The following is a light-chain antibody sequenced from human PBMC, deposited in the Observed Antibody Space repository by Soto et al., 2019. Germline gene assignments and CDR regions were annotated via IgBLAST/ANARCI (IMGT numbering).Light chain of an antibody. Sequence: QSALTQPASVSGSPGQSITISCTGTSSDVGGYNYVSWYQQHPGKAPKLMIYDVSNRPSGVSNRFSGSKSGNTASLTISGLQAEDEADYYCSSYTSSSPPSFGTGTKVTV. CDR1: SSDVGGYNY. CDR2: DVS. CDR3: SSYTSSSPPS. J-gene: IGLJ1*01. V-gene: IGLV2-14*01.